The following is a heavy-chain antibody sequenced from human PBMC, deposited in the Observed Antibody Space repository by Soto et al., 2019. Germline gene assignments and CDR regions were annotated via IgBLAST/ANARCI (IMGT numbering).Heavy chain of an antibody. CDR3: AKCTGRWLQSFDY. J-gene: IGHJ4*01. Sequence: PGVSLRLSCAASGFTFSSYAMSWVRQAPGKGLEWVSAISGSGGSTYYADSVKGRFTISRDNSKNTLYLQMNSLRAEDTAVYYCAKCTGRWLQSFDYWGQEPWSPSPQ. CDR2: ISGSGGST. CDR1: GFTFSSYA. V-gene: IGHV3-23*01. D-gene: IGHD5-12*01.